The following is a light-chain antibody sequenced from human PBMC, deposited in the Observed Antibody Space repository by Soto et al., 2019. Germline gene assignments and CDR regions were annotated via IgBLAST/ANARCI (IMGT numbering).Light chain of an antibody. CDR2: KVS. J-gene: IGKJ1*01. Sequence: DVVTPPSPLSLPVAFGQRTCSPRRYRLNLVYSDGNTFLNWFHQRPGQSPRRLIYKVSNRDSGVPDRFSGSGSGTDVTLKISRVEAEDVGVYYCMQGTHWPWTFGQGTKVDIK. CDR1: LNLVYSDGNTF. CDR3: MQGTHWPWT. V-gene: IGKV2-30*01.